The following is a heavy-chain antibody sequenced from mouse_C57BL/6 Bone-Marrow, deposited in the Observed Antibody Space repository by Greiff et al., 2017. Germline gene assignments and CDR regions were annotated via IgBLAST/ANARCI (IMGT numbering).Heavy chain of an antibody. CDR3: ARHGYYAYGYVDV. J-gene: IGHJ1*03. D-gene: IGHD2-3*01. Sequence: EVKLEESGGGLVKPGGSLKLSCAASGFTFSSYTMSWVRQTPEKRLEWVATISGGGGNTYYPDSVKGRFTISRDNAKNTLYLQMSSLRSEDTALYYCARHGYYAYGYVDVWGTGTTVTVSS. CDR2: ISGGGGNT. V-gene: IGHV5-9*01. CDR1: GFTFSSYT.